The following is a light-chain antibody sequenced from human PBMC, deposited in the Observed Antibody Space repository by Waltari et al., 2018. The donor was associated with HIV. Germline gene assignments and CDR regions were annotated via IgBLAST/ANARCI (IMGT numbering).Light chain of an antibody. V-gene: IGLV2-14*01. Sequence: QSALTQTASVSGPPGQSITISCTRTSSDIGGYNYISWYQQYPGKAPRLIIYEVTSRPSGISNRFSGSKSGNTASLTISGLQTEDEAEYYCFSYRSSSSFAVFGTGTKVSVL. CDR2: EVT. CDR1: SSDIGGYNY. CDR3: FSYRSSSSFAV. J-gene: IGLJ1*01.